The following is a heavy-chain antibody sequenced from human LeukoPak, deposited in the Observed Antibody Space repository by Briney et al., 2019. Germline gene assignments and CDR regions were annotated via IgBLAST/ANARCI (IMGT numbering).Heavy chain of an antibody. J-gene: IGHJ3*02. CDR3: ARAGDSRALDI. Sequence: GGSLRLSCAASGFTFSSYSMNWVRQAPGKGLEWVSCGNSDGSATYYEDSVKGRFTISKDYAKNTLYLQMNSLSAEDTAVYYCARAGDSRALDIWGQGTTVTVSS. V-gene: IGHV3-74*01. D-gene: IGHD2-21*01. CDR2: GNSDGSAT. CDR1: GFTFSSYS.